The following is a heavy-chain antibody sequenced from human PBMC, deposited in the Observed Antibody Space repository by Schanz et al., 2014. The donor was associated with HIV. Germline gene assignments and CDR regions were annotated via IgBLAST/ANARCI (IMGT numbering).Heavy chain of an antibody. Sequence: QVQLVESGGGVVQPGRSLRLTCAASGFTFNTYGMHWVRQAPGKGLEWVAVISYDGSNKYYADSVKGRFTISRDNSKNTLYLQMNSLRVEDTAVYYCANEEVPNDYWGQGTLVTVSS. CDR2: ISYDGSNK. V-gene: IGHV3-30*18. J-gene: IGHJ4*02. CDR1: GFTFNTYG. CDR3: ANEEVPNDY.